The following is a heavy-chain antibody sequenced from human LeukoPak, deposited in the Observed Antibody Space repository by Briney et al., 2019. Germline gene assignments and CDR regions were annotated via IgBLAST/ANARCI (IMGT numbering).Heavy chain of an antibody. V-gene: IGHV3-23*01. Sequence: GGSLRLSCAASGFSFSSYEMNWVRQAPGTGLEWISAISGNGGSTYYADSVKGRFTISRDNSKNTLSLQMNSLRAEDTAVYYCAKGIELWLTYFDHWGQGTLVTASS. CDR3: AKGIELWLTYFDH. CDR1: GFSFSSYE. CDR2: ISGNGGST. J-gene: IGHJ4*02. D-gene: IGHD5-18*01.